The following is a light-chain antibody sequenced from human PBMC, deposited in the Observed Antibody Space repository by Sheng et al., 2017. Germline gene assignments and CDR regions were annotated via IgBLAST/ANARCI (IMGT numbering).Light chain of an antibody. CDR2: DVT. V-gene: IGLV2-14*03. Sequence: QSALTQPASVSGSPGQSITISCTGNSDNIGRFSYVSWYQCHPGKSPKLIIYDVTNRPSDVSTRFSGSKSGNTASLTISGLQAEDEADYFCSSFTVRSTLGVFGGGTKLTV. CDR3: SSFTVRSTLGV. CDR1: SDNIGRFSY. J-gene: IGLJ3*02.